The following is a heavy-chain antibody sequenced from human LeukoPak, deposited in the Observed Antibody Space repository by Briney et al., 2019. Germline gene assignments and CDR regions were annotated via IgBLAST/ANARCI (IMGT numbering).Heavy chain of an antibody. D-gene: IGHD5-18*01. V-gene: IGHV3-23*01. Sequence: GFLRLSCSASGFTLRSYAMNWVRQAPGKGLEWVSAISGSGGSTYYADSVKGRFTISRDNSKNTLYLQMNSLRAEDTAVYYCAKDLTIQLWSYYFDYWGQGTLVTVSS. CDR1: GFTLRSYA. CDR3: AKDLTIQLWSYYFDY. J-gene: IGHJ4*02. CDR2: ISGSGGST.